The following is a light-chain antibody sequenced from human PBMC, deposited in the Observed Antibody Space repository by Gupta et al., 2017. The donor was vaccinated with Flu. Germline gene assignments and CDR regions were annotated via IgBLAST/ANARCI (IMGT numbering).Light chain of an antibody. V-gene: IGLV3-21*03. Sequence: KTCTSTCGGNNIGNKVVGWYQQTPVQPPVLVISDDSSRPSGIPVRFSASKSETTATLTISGVEAGDEAAYYCQVLYNISDFVGFGGGTKLTVL. CDR1: NIGNKV. CDR2: DDS. CDR3: QVLYNISDFVG. J-gene: IGLJ2*01.